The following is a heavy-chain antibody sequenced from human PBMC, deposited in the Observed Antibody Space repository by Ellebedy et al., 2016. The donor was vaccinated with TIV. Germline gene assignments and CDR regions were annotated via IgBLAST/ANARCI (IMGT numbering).Heavy chain of an antibody. Sequence: GGSLRLSCVVSGFSISSNYMSWVRQAPGKGLEWVSIIYSAGNTYYADSAKGRFTISRDISRNTLYLQMNSLRGEDTAVYYCARVDLGLAFHYWGRGALVTVSS. J-gene: IGHJ4*02. V-gene: IGHV3-53*01. CDR2: IYSAGNT. CDR1: GFSISSNY. CDR3: ARVDLGLAFHY. D-gene: IGHD1-26*01.